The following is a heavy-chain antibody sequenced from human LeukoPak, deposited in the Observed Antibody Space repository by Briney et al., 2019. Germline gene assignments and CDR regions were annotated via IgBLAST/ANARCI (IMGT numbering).Heavy chain of an antibody. V-gene: IGHV3-15*01. Sequence: GGSLRLSCAASGFTFSNAWMSWVRQAPGKGLEWVGRIKSKTDGGTTDYAAPVKGRFTISRDDSKNTLYLQMNSLKTEDTAVYYCTTTPFHSYYDFWSGYLAVDYWGQGTLVTVSS. D-gene: IGHD3-3*01. CDR2: IKSKTDGGTT. CDR3: TTTPFHSYYDFWSGYLAVDY. J-gene: IGHJ4*02. CDR1: GFTFSNAW.